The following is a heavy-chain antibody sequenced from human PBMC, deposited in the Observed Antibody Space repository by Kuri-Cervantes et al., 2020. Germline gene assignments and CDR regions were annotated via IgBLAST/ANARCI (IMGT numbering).Heavy chain of an antibody. CDR2: ISWNSGSI. CDR3: AKDGLEWLEVSMDV. D-gene: IGHD3-3*01. J-gene: IGHJ6*02. CDR1: GFTFDYA. V-gene: IGHV3-9*01. Sequence: SLKISCAASGFTFDYAMHWVRQAPGKGLEWVSGISWNSGSIGYADSVKGRLTISRDNSKNTLYLQMNSLRAEDTAVYYCAKDGLEWLEVSMDVWGQGTTVTVSS.